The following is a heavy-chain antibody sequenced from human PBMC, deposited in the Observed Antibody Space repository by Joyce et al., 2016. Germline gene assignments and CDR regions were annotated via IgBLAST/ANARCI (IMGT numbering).Heavy chain of an antibody. V-gene: IGHV1-69*02. Sequence: QVQLVQSGAEVKKPGSSVKFSGKASGDTSRRNTFSWVRQALGQGLEWMGRIIPVLGMANDAQKFQDRVTIIADRSTSTVYMELRSLRNEDTGVYYCANTKDRDVFDIWGQGTMVTVSS. CDR3: ANTKDRDVFDI. J-gene: IGHJ3*02. CDR2: IIPVLGMA. CDR1: GDTSRRNT. D-gene: IGHD2-8*01.